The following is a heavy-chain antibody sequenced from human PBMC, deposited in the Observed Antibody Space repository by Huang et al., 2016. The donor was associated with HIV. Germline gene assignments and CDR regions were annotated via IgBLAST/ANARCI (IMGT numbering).Heavy chain of an antibody. Sequence: QVQLVQSGAEVKKPRASVKVSCKASGFNFNNYDFNWVRQASGQGLEWMGWMNPKSGNTGYAQKFQGRVTITRNTSITTAYMELRSLRSEDTAVYYCARARGFLYDSTGYYSRYYFDSWGQGTLVTISS. CDR2: MNPKSGNT. D-gene: IGHD3-22*01. V-gene: IGHV1-8*03. J-gene: IGHJ4*02. CDR3: ARARGFLYDSTGYYSRYYFDS. CDR1: GFNFNNYD.